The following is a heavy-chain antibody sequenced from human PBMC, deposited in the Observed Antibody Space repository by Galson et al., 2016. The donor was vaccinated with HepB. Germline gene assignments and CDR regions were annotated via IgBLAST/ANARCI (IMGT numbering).Heavy chain of an antibody. CDR2: ISGSAGST. CDR1: GFIFSSSA. J-gene: IGHJ4*02. CDR3: ARYSSGVSTAGPFVAFDY. V-gene: IGHV3-23*01. D-gene: IGHD5/OR15-5a*01. Sequence: SLRLSCAASGFIFSSSAMSWVRQAPGKGLEWVSTISGSAGSTFYADSVKGRFTISRDNSKNTVYLQMNSLRADDTAIFYCARYSSGVSTAGPFVAFDYWGQGTLVTVSS.